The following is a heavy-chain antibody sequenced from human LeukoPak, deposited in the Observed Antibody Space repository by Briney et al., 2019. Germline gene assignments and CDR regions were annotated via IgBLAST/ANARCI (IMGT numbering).Heavy chain of an antibody. CDR3: AELGITMIGGV. Sequence: GGSLRLSCAASGFTFSNYWMSWVRQAPGKGLEWVANIKQDGSEGYYVDSVKGRFTISRDNAKNSLYLQMNSLRAEDTAVYYCAELGITMIGGVWGKGTTVTISS. D-gene: IGHD3-10*02. V-gene: IGHV3-7*01. J-gene: IGHJ6*04. CDR2: IKQDGSEG. CDR1: GFTFSNYW.